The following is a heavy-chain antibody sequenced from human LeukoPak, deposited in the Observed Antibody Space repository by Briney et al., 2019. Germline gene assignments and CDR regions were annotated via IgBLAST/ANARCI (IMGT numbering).Heavy chain of an antibody. D-gene: IGHD3-10*01. CDR1: GGSISNSY. V-gene: IGHV4-59*01. CDR3: ARLRPSGMGGGFDY. CDR2: IYYSGSGST. J-gene: IGHJ4*02. Sequence: SETLSLTCTVYGGSISNSYWSWIRQPPGKGLEWIGYIYYSGSGSTNYNPSLKSRVTISVATSKNHFSLKLSSVTAADTAVYSCARLRPSGMGGGFDYWGQETLVTVSS.